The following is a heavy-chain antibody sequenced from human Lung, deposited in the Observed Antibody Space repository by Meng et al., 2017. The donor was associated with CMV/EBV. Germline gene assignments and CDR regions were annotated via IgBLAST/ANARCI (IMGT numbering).Heavy chain of an antibody. CDR1: VASISSGDYW. CDR3: ARDPSYDTSTYFGD. D-gene: IGHD3-22*01. J-gene: IGHJ4*02. CDR2: IYYSGST. Sequence: PVASISSGDYWWNWLRQPPGKGLEWIGSIYYSGSTFSNPSLKSRVAISVDTSKNQLSLKLSSVTAADTAVYYCARDPSYDTSTYFGDWGQGTLVTVSS. V-gene: IGHV4-30-4*01.